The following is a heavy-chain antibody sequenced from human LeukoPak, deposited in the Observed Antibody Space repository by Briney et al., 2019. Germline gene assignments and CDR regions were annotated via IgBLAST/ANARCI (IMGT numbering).Heavy chain of an antibody. CDR3: ARDSSLVAKIFDY. D-gene: IGHD5-12*01. V-gene: IGHV3-48*03. Sequence: PGGSLRLSCAASGFTFSSYEMNWVRQAPGKGLEWVSYISSSGSTIYYADSVKGRFTISRDNAKNSLYLQMNSLRAEDTAVYYCARDSSLVAKIFDYWGQGTLVTVSS. CDR1: GFTFSSYE. J-gene: IGHJ4*02. CDR2: ISSSGSTI.